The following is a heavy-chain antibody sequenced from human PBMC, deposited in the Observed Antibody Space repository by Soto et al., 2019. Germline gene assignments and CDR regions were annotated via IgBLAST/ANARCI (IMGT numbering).Heavy chain of an antibody. CDR3: ARGGPRDGYRDLDY. Sequence: EVQLLESGGDLVQPGGSLRLSCAASGFAFATYAMTWVRQSPGKGLEWVSCITNSGDSTYFADSVKGRFTISRDDSKNTQYLQMSGLSAEDTAGYYCARGGPRDGYRDLDYWGPGTQVTVSS. J-gene: IGHJ4*02. V-gene: IGHV3-23*01. D-gene: IGHD5-18*01. CDR1: GFAFATYA. CDR2: ITNSGDST.